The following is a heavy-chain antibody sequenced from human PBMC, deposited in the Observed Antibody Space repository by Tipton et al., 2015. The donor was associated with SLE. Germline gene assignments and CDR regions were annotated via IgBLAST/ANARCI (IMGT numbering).Heavy chain of an antibody. CDR3: ARGRDCTGGVCYRSRSWFDP. D-gene: IGHD2-8*02. CDR1: GGSFSGYY. J-gene: IGHJ5*02. Sequence: TLSLTCAVYGGSFSGYYWSWIRQPPGKGLERIGEINHSGSTNYNPSLKSRVTISVDTSKNQFSLKLISVTAADTAVYYCARGRDCTGGVCYRSRSWFDPWGQGTLVTVSS. V-gene: IGHV4-34*01. CDR2: INHSGST.